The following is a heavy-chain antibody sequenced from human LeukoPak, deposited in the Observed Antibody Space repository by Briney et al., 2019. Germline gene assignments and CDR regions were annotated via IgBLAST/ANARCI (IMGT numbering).Heavy chain of an antibody. J-gene: IGHJ4*02. D-gene: IGHD3-10*01. Sequence: SETLSLTCSVSGGSISSSSYYWGWIRQSPGKGLEWIGSIYYSGSTYYNPSLKSRVTISVDTSKNQFSLKLSSVTAADTAVYYCARDVINYFYYWGQGTLVTVSS. CDR3: ARDVINYFYY. CDR1: GGSISSSSYY. V-gene: IGHV4-39*07. CDR2: IYYSGST.